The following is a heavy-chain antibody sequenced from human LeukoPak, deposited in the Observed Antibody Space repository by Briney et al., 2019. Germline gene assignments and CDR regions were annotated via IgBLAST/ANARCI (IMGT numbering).Heavy chain of an antibody. J-gene: IGHJ5*02. V-gene: IGHV6-1*01. D-gene: IGHD3-10*01. CDR3: ARLLGFGEFARDWFDP. Sequence: SQTLSLTCAISGDSVSSNSAAWNWIRQSPSRGLEWLGRTYYRSKWYNDYAVSVKSRITINPDTSKNQFSLKLSSVTAADTAVYYCARLLGFGEFARDWFDPWGQGTLVTVSS. CDR1: GDSVSSNSAA. CDR2: TYYRSKWYN.